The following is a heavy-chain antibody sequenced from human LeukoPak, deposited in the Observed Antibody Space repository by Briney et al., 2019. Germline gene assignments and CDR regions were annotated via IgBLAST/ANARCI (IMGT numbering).Heavy chain of an antibody. D-gene: IGHD1-26*01. V-gene: IGHV3-23*01. CDR3: AKDQLPQSPGSHYFEGCFDS. J-gene: IGHJ4*02. CDR1: GFTFSNYA. CDR2: IIGSGDSI. Sequence: GGSLRLSCAASGFTFSNYAMSWVRQAPGKGLEWVSAIIGSGDSIYYADSVKGRFTISRDNSKNALFLQMKSLRAEDTALYYCAKDQLPQSPGSHYFEGCFDSWGQGILVTVSS.